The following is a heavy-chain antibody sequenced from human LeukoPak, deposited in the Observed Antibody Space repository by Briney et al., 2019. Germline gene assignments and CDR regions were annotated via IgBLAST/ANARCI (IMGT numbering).Heavy chain of an antibody. J-gene: IGHJ5*02. CDR1: GYTFTSYG. V-gene: IGHV1-2*02. D-gene: IGHD3-10*01. CDR2: INPNSGGT. CDR3: AREGVLTYYYGSGSYNWFDP. Sequence: ASVKVSCKASGYTFTSYGISWVRQAPGQGLEWMGWINPNSGGTNYAQKFQGRVTMTRDTSISTAYMELSRLRSDDTAVYYCAREGVLTYYYGSGSYNWFDPWGQGTLVTVSS.